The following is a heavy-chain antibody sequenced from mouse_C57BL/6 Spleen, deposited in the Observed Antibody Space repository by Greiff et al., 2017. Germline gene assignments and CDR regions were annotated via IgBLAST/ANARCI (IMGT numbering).Heavy chain of an antibody. V-gene: IGHV1-53*01. CDR2: INPSNGGT. CDR3: AREGVYDAGWFAY. Sequence: VQLQQPGTELVKPGASVKLSCKASGYTFTSYWMHWVKQRPGQGLEWIGNINPSNGGTNYNEKFKSKATLTVDKSSSTAYMQLSSLTSEDSAVYYCAREGVYDAGWFAYWGQGTLVTVSA. J-gene: IGHJ3*01. CDR1: GYTFTSYW. D-gene: IGHD2-3*01.